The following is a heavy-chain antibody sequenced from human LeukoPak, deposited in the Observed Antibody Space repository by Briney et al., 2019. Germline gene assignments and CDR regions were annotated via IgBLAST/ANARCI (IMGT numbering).Heavy chain of an antibody. CDR2: ISSSSSYK. V-gene: IGHV3-11*06. D-gene: IGHD5-12*01. J-gene: IGHJ4*02. CDR1: GFSFSDYY. CDR3: ARDQEVATTD. Sequence: GGSLRLSCAASGFSFSDYYMSWIRQAPGKGLEWVSKISSSSSYKNYADSVKGRFTISRDNAKNSLYLQMNSLRAEDTAVYYCARDQEVATTDWGQGTLVTVS.